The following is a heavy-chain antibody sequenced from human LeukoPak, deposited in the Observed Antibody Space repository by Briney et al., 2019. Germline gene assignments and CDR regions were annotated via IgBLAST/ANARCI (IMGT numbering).Heavy chain of an antibody. CDR3: AKDLKEMAMDDYYGMDV. J-gene: IGHJ6*02. CDR1: GFTFSSYA. V-gene: IGHV3-23*01. D-gene: IGHD5-24*01. Sequence: GGSLRLSCAASGFTFSSYAMSWVRQAPGKGLEWVSAISGSGGSTYYADSVKGRFTISRDNSKNTLYLQMNSLRAEDTAVYYCAKDLKEMAMDDYYGMDVWGQGTTVTVSS. CDR2: ISGSGGST.